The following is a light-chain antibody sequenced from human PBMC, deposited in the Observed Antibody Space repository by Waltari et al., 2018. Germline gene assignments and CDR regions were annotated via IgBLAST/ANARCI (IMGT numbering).Light chain of an antibody. CDR2: DDN. V-gene: IGLV2-23*01. J-gene: IGLJ3*02. CDR3: CSYAGSYTWV. CDR1: SSDVGNYNL. Sequence: QSALTQPASVSGSPGQSITIPCTGTSSDVGNYNLVSWYQQYPGKAPQVMIYDDNRRPSGVSDRFSGSKSGNTASLTIPGVQAEDEADYYCCSYAGSYTWVFGGGTKLTVL.